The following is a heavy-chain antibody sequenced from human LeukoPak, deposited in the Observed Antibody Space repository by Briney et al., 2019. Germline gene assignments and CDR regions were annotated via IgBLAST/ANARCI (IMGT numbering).Heavy chain of an antibody. V-gene: IGHV3-13*01. CDR2: IGTAGDT. CDR1: GFTFSSYD. D-gene: IGHD5-18*01. CDR3: ARSSIKGYSYGSDYYFDY. J-gene: IGHJ4*02. Sequence: GGSLRLSCAASGFTFSSYDMHWVRQATGKGLEWVSAIGTAGDTYYPGSVKSRFTISRENAKNSLCLQMNSLRAGDTAVYYCARSSIKGYSYGSDYYFDYWGQGTLVTVSS.